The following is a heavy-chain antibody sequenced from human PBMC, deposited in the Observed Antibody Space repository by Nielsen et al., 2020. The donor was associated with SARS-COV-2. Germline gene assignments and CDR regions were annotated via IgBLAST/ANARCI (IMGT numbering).Heavy chain of an antibody. CDR1: GGSLSGSY. CDR2: IYYSGST. D-gene: IGHD5-18*01. J-gene: IGHJ4*02. Sequence: SETLSLTCAVYGGSLSGSYWSWIRQHPGKGLEWIGYIYYSGSTYYNPSLKSRVTISVDTSKNQFSLKLSSVTAADTAVYYCARGGYSYGYVFDYWGQGTLVTVSS. V-gene: IGHV4-31*11. CDR3: ARGGYSYGYVFDY.